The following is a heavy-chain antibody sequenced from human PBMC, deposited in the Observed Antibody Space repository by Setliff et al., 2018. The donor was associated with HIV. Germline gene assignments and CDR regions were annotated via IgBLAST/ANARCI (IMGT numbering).Heavy chain of an antibody. Sequence: SETLSLTCTVSGGSISSSSYYWTWIRQPAGKGLEWIGRIYTTGSTNYNPSLKSRVTISVDTSKNQFSLKLSSVTAADTAVYYCARQDQYDDSGYYVGFYGMDVWGQGTTV. CDR2: IYTTGST. CDR1: GGSISSSSYY. CDR3: ARQDQYDDSGYYVGFYGMDV. D-gene: IGHD3-22*01. V-gene: IGHV4-61*02. J-gene: IGHJ6*02.